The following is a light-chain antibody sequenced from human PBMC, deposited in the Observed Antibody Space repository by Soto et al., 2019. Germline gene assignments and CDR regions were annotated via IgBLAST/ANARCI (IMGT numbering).Light chain of an antibody. CDR3: QVYGGSPLNVT. J-gene: IGKJ1*01. Sequence: EVVMSLSPGTLSLCPGERATLPFRVSESVNNNYGSWYQQTPGHAPRLLIYGASSRTTGIPDRFSGSGSGTDFTLTISRLESEDFAVYYSQVYGGSPLNVTFGLGTKV. CDR2: GAS. CDR1: ESVNNNY. V-gene: IGKV3-20*01.